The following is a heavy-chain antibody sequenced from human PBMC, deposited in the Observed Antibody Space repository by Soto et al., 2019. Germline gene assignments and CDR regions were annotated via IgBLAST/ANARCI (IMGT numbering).Heavy chain of an antibody. Sequence: GGSLRLSCAASGFTFSSYGMHWVRQAPGKGLEWVAVIWYDGSNKYYADSVKGRFTISRDNSKNTLYLQMNSLRAEDTAVYYCARDPVSYGDSNWFDPWGQGTLVTVSS. J-gene: IGHJ5*02. CDR3: ARDPVSYGDSNWFDP. CDR2: IWYDGSNK. D-gene: IGHD4-17*01. V-gene: IGHV3-33*01. CDR1: GFTFSSYG.